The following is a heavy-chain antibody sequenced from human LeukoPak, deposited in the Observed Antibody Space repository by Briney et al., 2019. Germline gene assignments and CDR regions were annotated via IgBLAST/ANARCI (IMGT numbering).Heavy chain of an antibody. CDR1: GFTFAIHA. V-gene: IGHV3-66*01. CDR2: IYSSDGA. Sequence: GGSLRLSCAASGFTFAIHAMTWVRQAPGKGLEWVSLIYSSDGAYYADSVKGRFTISRDNSKNTLYLQMNSLRAEDTAVYYCARDADSWGQGTLVTVSS. CDR3: ARDADS. J-gene: IGHJ4*02.